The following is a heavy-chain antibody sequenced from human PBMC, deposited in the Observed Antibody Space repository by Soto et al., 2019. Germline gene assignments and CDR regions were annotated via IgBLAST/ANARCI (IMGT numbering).Heavy chain of an antibody. D-gene: IGHD2-21*02. CDR3: VYSRRQGQYSGGNYYFWDS. CDR1: GFSLSTNGVG. CDR2: IFWDNDK. J-gene: IGHJ4*02. V-gene: IGHV2-5*02. Sequence: SGPTLVNPTQTPTLTCTFSGFSLSTNGVGVGWIRQPPGKALEWLALIFWDNDKRHSPSLKSRLTITKDTSKNQVVLTMTNMDPVETATYYCVYSRRQGQYSGGNYYFWDSWGQGVLVTVSS.